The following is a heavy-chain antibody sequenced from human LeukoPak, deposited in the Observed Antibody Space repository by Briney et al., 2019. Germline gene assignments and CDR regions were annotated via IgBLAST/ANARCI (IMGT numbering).Heavy chain of an antibody. CDR2: IYTSGST. CDR3: AGGGYCGGDCYFYY. D-gene: IGHD2-21*02. Sequence: SETLSLTCTVSGGSISSYYWSWVRQPAGKGQEWIGRIYTSGSTNYNPSLKSRVTMSVDTSKNQFSLKLSSVTAADTAVYYCAGGGYCGGDCYFYYWGQGTLVTVSS. V-gene: IGHV4-4*07. CDR1: GGSISSYY. J-gene: IGHJ4*02.